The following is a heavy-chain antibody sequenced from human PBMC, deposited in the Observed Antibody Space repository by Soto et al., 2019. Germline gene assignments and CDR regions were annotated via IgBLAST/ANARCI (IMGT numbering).Heavy chain of an antibody. V-gene: IGHV1-58*01. CDR1: GFTFTSSA. CDR2: IVVGSGNT. D-gene: IGHD2-21*02. CDR3: AADRTYCGGDCYVD. Sequence: QMQLVQSGPEVKKPGTSVKVSCKASGFTFTSSAVQWVRQARGQRLEWIGWIVVGSGNTNYAQKFQERVTITRDMCTSTAYKELSSLRSDDTAVYYCAADRTYCGGDCYVDWGQGTLVTVSS. J-gene: IGHJ4*02.